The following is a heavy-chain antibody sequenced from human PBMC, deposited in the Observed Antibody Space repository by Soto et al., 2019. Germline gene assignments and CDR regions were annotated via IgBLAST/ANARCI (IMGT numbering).Heavy chain of an antibody. CDR3: ARYYYDSSGYYLDY. CDR1: GYTFTNYG. V-gene: IGHV1-18*01. J-gene: IGHJ4*02. CDR2: ISAYNGNT. Sequence: ASVKVSCKASGYTFTNYGISWVRQAPGQGLEWMGWISAYNGNTNYAQNLQGRVTMTTDTSTSTAYMELRSLRSDDTAVYYCARYYYDSSGYYLDYWGQGTLVTVSS. D-gene: IGHD3-22*01.